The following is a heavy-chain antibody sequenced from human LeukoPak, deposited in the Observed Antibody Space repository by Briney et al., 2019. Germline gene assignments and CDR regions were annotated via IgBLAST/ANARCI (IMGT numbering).Heavy chain of an antibody. CDR1: GGTFSSYA. CDR2: INPSGGST. D-gene: IGHD3-22*01. J-gene: IGHJ4*02. Sequence: ASVKVSCKASGGTFSSYAISWVRQAPGQGLEWMGIINPSGGSTSYAQKFQGRVTMTRDMSTSTVYMELSSLRSEDTAVYYCARDQNPYYYDSSGYGDCSNWGQGTLVTVSS. V-gene: IGHV1-46*01. CDR3: ARDQNPYYYDSSGYGDCSN.